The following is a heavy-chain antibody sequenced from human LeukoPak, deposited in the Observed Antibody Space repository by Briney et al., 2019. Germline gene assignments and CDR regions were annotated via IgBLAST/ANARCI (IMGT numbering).Heavy chain of an antibody. V-gene: IGHV4-34*01. Sequence: PSETLSLTCTVSGGSISSYYWSWIRQPPGKGLEWIGEINHSGSTNYNPSLKSRVTISVDTSKNQFSLKLSSVTAADTAVYYCARVCGIAVAGTDSGNFDYWGQGTLVTVSS. J-gene: IGHJ4*02. CDR1: GGSISSYY. CDR2: INHSGST. D-gene: IGHD6-19*01. CDR3: ARVCGIAVAGTDSGNFDY.